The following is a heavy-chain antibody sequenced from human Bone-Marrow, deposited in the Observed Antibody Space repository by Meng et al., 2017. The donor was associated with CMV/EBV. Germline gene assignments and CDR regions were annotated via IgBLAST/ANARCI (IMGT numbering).Heavy chain of an antibody. CDR3: AKAYCSSTSCYKDDGMDV. CDR1: GFTFDDYT. V-gene: IGHV3-43*01. CDR2: ISWDGGST. D-gene: IGHD2-2*01. J-gene: IGHJ6*02. Sequence: GESLKISCAASGFTFDDYTMHWVRQAPGKGLEWVSLISWDGGSTYYADSVKGRFTISRDNSKNSLYLQMNSLRTEDTALYYCAKAYCSSTSCYKDDGMDVWGQGTTVTVSS.